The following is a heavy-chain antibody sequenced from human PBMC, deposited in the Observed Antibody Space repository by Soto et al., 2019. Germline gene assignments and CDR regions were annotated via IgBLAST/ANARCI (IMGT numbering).Heavy chain of an antibody. V-gene: IGHV4-30-2*01. J-gene: IGHJ6*02. CDR3: ARAHYGDYGYGMDV. Sequence: QLQLQESGSGLVKPSQTLSLTCAVSGGSISSGGYSWTWIRQPPGKGLGWIGYIYDSGTTYYNPSLKGRVTMTVDSSNKQFSLKLSSVTAEDTAVYYCARAHYGDYGYGMDVWGQGTTVTVSS. CDR1: GGSISSGGYS. D-gene: IGHD4-17*01. CDR2: IYDSGTT.